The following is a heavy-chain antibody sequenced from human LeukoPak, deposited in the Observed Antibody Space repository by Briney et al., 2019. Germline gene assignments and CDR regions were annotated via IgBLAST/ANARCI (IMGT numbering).Heavy chain of an antibody. Sequence: LGESLKISCKGSGYSFTSYWIGWVRQMPGKGLEWMGIIYPGDSDTRYSPSFQGQVTISADKSISTAYLQWSSLKASDTAMYYCARLDNDYGDYRFDYWGQGTLITVSS. D-gene: IGHD4-17*01. CDR1: GYSFTSYW. V-gene: IGHV5-51*01. J-gene: IGHJ4*02. CDR2: IYPGDSDT. CDR3: ARLDNDYGDYRFDY.